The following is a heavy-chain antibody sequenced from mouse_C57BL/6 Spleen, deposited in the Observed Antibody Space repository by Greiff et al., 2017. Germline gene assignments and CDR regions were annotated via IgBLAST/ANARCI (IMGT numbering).Heavy chain of an antibody. Sequence: QVQLQQSGAELVRPGTSVKVSCKASGYAFTNYLIEWVKQRPGQGLEWIGVINPGSGGTNYNEKFKGKATLTADKSSSTAYMQLSSLTSEDSAVYFCARGGGDSFLYAMDYWGQGTSVTVSS. V-gene: IGHV1-54*01. CDR2: INPGSGGT. CDR1: GYAFTNYL. CDR3: ARGGGDSFLYAMDY. J-gene: IGHJ4*01.